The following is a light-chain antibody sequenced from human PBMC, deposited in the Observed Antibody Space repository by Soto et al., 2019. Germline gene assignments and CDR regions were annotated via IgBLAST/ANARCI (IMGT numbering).Light chain of an antibody. Sequence: ETVLTQSPATLSLSPGERATLSCTASRSISTYLAWYQQKPGQAPRLLIYEALNRATGIPARFSGSGSGTDFTLTISSLEPEDFAVYYCQQRNIWPLTFGGGTKVEIK. CDR1: RSISTY. J-gene: IGKJ4*02. V-gene: IGKV3-11*01. CDR2: EAL. CDR3: QQRNIWPLT.